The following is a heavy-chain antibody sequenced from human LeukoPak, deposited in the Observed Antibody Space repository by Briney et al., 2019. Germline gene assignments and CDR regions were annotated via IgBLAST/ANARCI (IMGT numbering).Heavy chain of an antibody. V-gene: IGHV4-38-2*02. CDR1: GYSISSGYY. D-gene: IGHD2-2*02. J-gene: IGHJ4*02. Sequence: SETLSLTCTVSGYSISSGYYWGWLRQPPGNGLEWIGSIYHSGSTYYNPSLKSRVTISVDTSKNQFSLKLSSVTAADTAVYYCARQHGYTIDYWGQGTLVTVSS. CDR3: ARQHGYTIDY. CDR2: IYHSGST.